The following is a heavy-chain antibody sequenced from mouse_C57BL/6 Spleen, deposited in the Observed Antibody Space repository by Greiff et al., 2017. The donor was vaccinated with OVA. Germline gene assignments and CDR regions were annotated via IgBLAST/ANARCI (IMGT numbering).Heavy chain of an antibody. Sequence: QVQLKQSGAELVKPGASVKLSCKASGYTFTEYTIHWVKQRSGQGLEWIGWFYPGSGSIKYNEKFKDKATLTADKSSSTVYMELSRLTSEDSAVYFCARHEGGYYDYDVAMDYWGQGTSVTVSS. CDR1: GYTFTEYT. CDR2: FYPGSGSI. CDR3: ARHEGGYYDYDVAMDY. D-gene: IGHD2-4*01. J-gene: IGHJ4*01. V-gene: IGHV1-62-2*01.